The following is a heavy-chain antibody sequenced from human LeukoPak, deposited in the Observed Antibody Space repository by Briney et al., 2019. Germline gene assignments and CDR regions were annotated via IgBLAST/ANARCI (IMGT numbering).Heavy chain of an antibody. D-gene: IGHD3-22*01. CDR3: ARGLGTYDGSDLTWPMISF. CDR1: GGSFSGYY. CDR2: INHSGST. V-gene: IGHV4-34*01. J-gene: IGHJ4*02. Sequence: SETLSLTCAVYGGSFSGYYWSWIRQPPGKGLEWIGEINHSGSTNYNPSLKSRVTISVDTSKNQFSLKLSSVTAADTAVYYCARGLGTYDGSDLTWPMISFWGQGTLVTVSS.